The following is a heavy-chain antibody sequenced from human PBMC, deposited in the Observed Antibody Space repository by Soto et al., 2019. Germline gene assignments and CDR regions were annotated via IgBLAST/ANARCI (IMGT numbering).Heavy chain of an antibody. D-gene: IGHD1-26*01. V-gene: IGHV1-8*01. CDR1: GYTFTSYD. J-gene: IGHJ6*02. CDR3: ASGELRRYSYYYYGMDV. CDR2: MNPNSGNT. Sequence: ASVKVSCKASGYTFTSYDINWVRQATGQGLEWMGWMNPNSGNTGYAQKFQGRVTMTRNTSISTAYMELSSLRSEDTAVYYCASGELRRYSYYYYGMDVWGQGTTVTVSS.